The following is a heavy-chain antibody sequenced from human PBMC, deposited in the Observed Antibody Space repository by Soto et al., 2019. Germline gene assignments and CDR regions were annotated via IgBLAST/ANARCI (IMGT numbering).Heavy chain of an antibody. CDR1: GFTFNTYW. D-gene: IGHD1-26*01. V-gene: IGHV3-74*01. J-gene: IGHJ2*01. Sequence: EVQLVESGGGLVQPGGSLTLSCAASGFTFNTYWVHWVRQAPGKGVVWVSRINPDGRVTNYADSVKGRFTISRDNAQNTLYLHMNSLTPDDTAVYYCARVGQGAWYFDLWGRGTLVTVSS. CDR3: ARVGQGAWYFDL. CDR2: INPDGRVT.